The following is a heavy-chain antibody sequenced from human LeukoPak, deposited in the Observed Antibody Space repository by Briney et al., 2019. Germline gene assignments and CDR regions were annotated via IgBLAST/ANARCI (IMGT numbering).Heavy chain of an antibody. D-gene: IGHD3-9*01. Sequence: SVKVSCKASGGTFSSYAISWVRQAPGQGLEWMGRIIPILGIANYAQKFQGRVTITADKSTSTAYMELSSLRSENTAVYYCAGDRGLLRYFDWLHMDVXXXGTTVTVSS. V-gene: IGHV1-69*04. CDR2: IIPILGIA. J-gene: IGHJ6*03. CDR3: AGDRGLLRYFDWLHMDV. CDR1: GGTFSSYA.